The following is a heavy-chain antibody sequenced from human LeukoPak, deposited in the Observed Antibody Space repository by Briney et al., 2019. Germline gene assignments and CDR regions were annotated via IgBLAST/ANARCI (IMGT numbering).Heavy chain of an antibody. CDR2: IIGSGSST. CDR3: ARLPTVPPSGFDS. CDR1: GFTFSSYG. Sequence: GGTLRLSCAASGFTFSSYGMSWVRQAPGKGLQWVSVIIGSGSSTYYADFVKGRFTISRDNARNTLYLQMNSLRAEDTAVYYCARLPTVPPSGFDSWGQGTLVTVSS. V-gene: IGHV3-23*01. J-gene: IGHJ4*02. D-gene: IGHD3-16*01.